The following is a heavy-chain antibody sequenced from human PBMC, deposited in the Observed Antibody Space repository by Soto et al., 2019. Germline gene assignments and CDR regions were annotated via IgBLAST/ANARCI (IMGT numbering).Heavy chain of an antibody. D-gene: IGHD3-22*01. CDR2: IIPIFGTA. V-gene: IGHV1-69*12. CDR3: AREMYYYDSSGYYAYHYYGMDV. CDR1: GGTFSSYA. J-gene: IGHJ6*02. Sequence: QVQLVQSGAEVKKPGSSVKVSCKASGGTFSSYAISWVRQAPGQGLEWMGGIIPIFGTANYAQKFQGRVTITADESTSTAYMELSSLRSEDTAVYYCAREMYYYDSSGYYAYHYYGMDVWGQGTTVTVSS.